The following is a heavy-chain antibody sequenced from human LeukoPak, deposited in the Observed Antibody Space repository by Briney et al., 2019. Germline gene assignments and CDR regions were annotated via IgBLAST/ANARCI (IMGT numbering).Heavy chain of an antibody. CDR2: IKQDGSEK. V-gene: IGHV3-7*01. CDR3: ARGSAAAGTYWFDP. D-gene: IGHD6-13*01. CDR1: GFTFSSYW. J-gene: IGHJ5*02. Sequence: PGGSLRLSCAASGFTFSSYWMSWVRQAPGKGLEWVANIKQDGSEKYYGDSVKGRFTISRDNAKNSLYLQMNSLRAEDTAVYYCARGSAAAGTYWFDPWGQGTLVTVSS.